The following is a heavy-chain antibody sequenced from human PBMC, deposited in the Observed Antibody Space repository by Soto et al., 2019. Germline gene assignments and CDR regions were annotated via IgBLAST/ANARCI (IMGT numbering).Heavy chain of an antibody. CDR2: IIPIFGTA. CDR3: ARVPCAAEYFQH. V-gene: IGHV1-69*12. Sequence: QVQLVQSGAEVKKPGSSVKVSCKASGGTFSSYAISWVRQAPGQGLEWMGGIIPIFGTANYAQKFQGRVTLTANESTSTADMELSSLRSEDTAVYYCARVPCAAEYFQHWGQGTLVTVSS. CDR1: GGTFSSYA. J-gene: IGHJ1*01.